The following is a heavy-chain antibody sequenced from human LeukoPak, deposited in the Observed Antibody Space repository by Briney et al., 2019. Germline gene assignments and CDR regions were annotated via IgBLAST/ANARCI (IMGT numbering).Heavy chain of an antibody. V-gene: IGHV3-66*01. D-gene: IGHD3-16*01. J-gene: IGHJ4*02. CDR1: GFTFRSAS. CDR2: IHDNGNT. Sequence: GGSLRLSCAASGFTFRSASMSWVRQAPGKGLECVSFIHDNGNTFYADSVKGRFTISRDNSKNALYLQMNSLRAEDTGVYYCVRTFDYRFDYWAQGTLVTVSS. CDR3: VRTFDYRFDY.